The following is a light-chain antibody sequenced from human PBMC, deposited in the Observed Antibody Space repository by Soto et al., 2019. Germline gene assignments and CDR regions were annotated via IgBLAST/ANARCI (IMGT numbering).Light chain of an antibody. CDR1: SSDVGSYNL. J-gene: IGLJ1*01. CDR2: EGS. V-gene: IGLV2-23*01. Sequence: QSVLAQPASVSGSPGQSITIPCTGTSSDVGSYNLVSWYQQHPGKAPKLMIYEGSKRPSGVSNRFSGSKSGNTASLTISGLQAEDEADYYCCSYAGSSTSYVFGTATTVTVL. CDR3: CSYAGSSTSYV.